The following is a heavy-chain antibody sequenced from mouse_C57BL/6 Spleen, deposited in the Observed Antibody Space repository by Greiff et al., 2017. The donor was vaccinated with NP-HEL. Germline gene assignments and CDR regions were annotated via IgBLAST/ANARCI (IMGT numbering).Heavy chain of an antibody. J-gene: IGHJ2*01. CDR1: GFTFSSYS. V-gene: IGHV5-4*01. CDR2: ISAGGSYT. Sequence: EVLLVEPGGGLVKPGGSLKLSCAASGFTFSSYSMPWVRQTPEKWLEWVATISAGGSYTHYPDNVKGRFTFSRDNAKNTLYLQMNSLRSEDAAMYYCALYGSGYGVFDYWGQGTALTVSS. D-gene: IGHD1-1*01. CDR3: ALYGSGYGVFDY.